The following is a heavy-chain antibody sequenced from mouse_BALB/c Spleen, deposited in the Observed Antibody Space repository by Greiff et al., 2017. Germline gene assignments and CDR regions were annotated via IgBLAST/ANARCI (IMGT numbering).Heavy chain of an antibody. CDR2: ISSGGST. J-gene: IGHJ4*01. CDR3: ARRDDYRAMDY. D-gene: IGHD2-4*01. Sequence: EVQGVESGGGLVKPGGSLKLSCAASGFTFSSYAMSWVRQTPEKRLEWVASISSGGSTYYPDSVKGRFTISRDNARNILYLQMSSLRSEDTAMYYCARRDDYRAMDYWGQGTSVTVSS. V-gene: IGHV5-6-5*01. CDR1: GFTFSSYA.